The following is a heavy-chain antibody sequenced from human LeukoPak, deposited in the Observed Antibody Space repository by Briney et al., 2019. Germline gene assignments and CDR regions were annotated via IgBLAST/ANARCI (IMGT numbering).Heavy chain of an antibody. CDR2: IYHSGST. Sequence: NPSQTLSLTCTVSGGSISSSGYYWSWIRQRPGKGLEWIGYIYHSGSTYYNPPLKSRVTISVDTSKNQFSLKLSSVTAADTAVYYCARGRVSGYSGMDVWGQGTTVTVSS. CDR3: ARGRVSGYSGMDV. V-gene: IGHV4-31*03. J-gene: IGHJ6*02. CDR1: GGSISSSGYY. D-gene: IGHD5-12*01.